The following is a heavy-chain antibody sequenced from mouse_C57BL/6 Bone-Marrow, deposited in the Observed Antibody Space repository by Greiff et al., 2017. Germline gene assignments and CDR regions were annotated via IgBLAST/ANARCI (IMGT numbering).Heavy chain of an antibody. Sequence: QVQLQQSGAELVKPGASVKMSCKASGYTFTSYWITWVKQRPGQGLEWIGDIYPGSGSTNYNEKFKNKATLTVDTSSSTAYMQLSSLTSEDSAVYYCARPYYDNYECFDVWGTGTTVTVSS. CDR1: GYTFTSYW. J-gene: IGHJ1*03. CDR3: ARPYYDNYECFDV. CDR2: IYPGSGST. V-gene: IGHV1-55*01. D-gene: IGHD2-10*01.